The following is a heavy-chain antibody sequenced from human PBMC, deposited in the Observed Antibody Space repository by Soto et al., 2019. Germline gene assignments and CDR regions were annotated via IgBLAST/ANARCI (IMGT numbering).Heavy chain of an antibody. Sequence: SQTLSLTCVISGDSVSSNSAAWNWIRQSPSRGLEWLGRTYYYRSKWYNDYAVSVKSRITINPDTSRNQFSSQLNSVTPEDTAVYFCARDDGPRTTRRFAPWGQGTQVTVSS. V-gene: IGHV6-1*01. J-gene: IGHJ5*02. D-gene: IGHD1-1*01. CDR2: TYYYRSKWYN. CDR1: GDSVSSNSAA. CDR3: ARDDGPRTTRRFAP.